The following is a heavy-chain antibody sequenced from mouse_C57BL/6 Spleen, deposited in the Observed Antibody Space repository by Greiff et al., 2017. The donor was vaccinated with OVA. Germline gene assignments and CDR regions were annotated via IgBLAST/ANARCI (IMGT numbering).Heavy chain of an antibody. CDR1: GFTFTDYY. V-gene: IGHV7-3*01. J-gene: IGHJ3*01. CDR3: ASFYYIPVAY. CDR2: IRNKANGYTT. D-gene: IGHD2-1*01. Sequence: EVMLVESGGGLVQPGGSLSLSCAASGFTFTDYYMSWVRQPPGKALEWLGFIRNKANGYTTEYSASVKGRFTISRDNSQSILYLQMNALRAEDSATYYCASFYYIPVAYWGQGTLVTVSA.